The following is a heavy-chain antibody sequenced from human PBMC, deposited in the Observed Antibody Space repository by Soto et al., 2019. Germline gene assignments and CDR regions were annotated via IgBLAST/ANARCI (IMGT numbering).Heavy chain of an antibody. Sequence: GESLKISCNVSGYSFTSYWIGCVRQMPGKGLEWIGIIYPGDSDTRYSPSFQGQVTISADKSITTAYLQWSSLKASDTAMYYCARTAAAGKYYYGVDVWGQGTTVTVSS. D-gene: IGHD6-13*01. CDR1: GYSFTSYW. CDR2: IYPGDSDT. CDR3: ARTAAAGKYYYGVDV. V-gene: IGHV5-51*01. J-gene: IGHJ6*02.